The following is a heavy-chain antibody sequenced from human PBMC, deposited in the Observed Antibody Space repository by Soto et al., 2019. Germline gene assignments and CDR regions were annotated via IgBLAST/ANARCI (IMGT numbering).Heavy chain of an antibody. D-gene: IGHD2-2*01. Sequence: GGALRLSCAASGVTFSSYWMHWVRQAPGKGLVWVSRINGDGSSTSYADSVKGRFTISRDNAKNTVYLQMSSLRAEDTAVYYCARGYQLPQSRYYYYGMDVWGQGTTVTVSS. CDR1: GVTFSSYW. CDR3: ARGYQLPQSRYYYYGMDV. V-gene: IGHV3-74*01. J-gene: IGHJ6*02. CDR2: INGDGSST.